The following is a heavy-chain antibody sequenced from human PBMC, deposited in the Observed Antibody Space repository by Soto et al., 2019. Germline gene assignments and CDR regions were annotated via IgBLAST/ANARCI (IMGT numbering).Heavy chain of an antibody. CDR3: ARQTGTLSPFDY. CDR2: IIPIFGTA. CDR1: GGTFSSYA. V-gene: IGHV1-69*13. J-gene: IGHJ4*02. Sequence: SVKVSCKASGGTFSSYAISWVRQAPGQGLEWMGGIIPIFGTANYAQKFQGRVTITADESTSTAYMELSSLRSEDTAVYYCARQTGTLSPFDYWGQGTLVTLSS. D-gene: IGHD1-1*01.